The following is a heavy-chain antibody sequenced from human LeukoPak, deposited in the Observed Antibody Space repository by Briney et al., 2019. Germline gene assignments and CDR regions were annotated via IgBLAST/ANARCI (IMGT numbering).Heavy chain of an antibody. Sequence: PSETLSLTCAVYGGSFSGYYWSWIRQPPGKGLEWIGEINHSGSTNYNPSLKSRVTISVDTSKNQFSLKLSSVTAADTAVYYYARGHHWNPSGFDYWGQGTLVTVSS. CDR3: ARGHHWNPSGFDY. V-gene: IGHV4-34*01. CDR2: INHSGST. D-gene: IGHD6-25*01. J-gene: IGHJ4*02. CDR1: GGSFSGYY.